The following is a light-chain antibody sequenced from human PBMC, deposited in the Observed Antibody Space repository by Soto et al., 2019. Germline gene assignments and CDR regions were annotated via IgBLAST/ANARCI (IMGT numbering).Light chain of an antibody. Sequence: QSALTQPASVSGSPGQSITISCTGTSSDVGGYNYVSWYQQHPGKAPKLMIFEVSSRPSGVSYRFSGSKSGNTASLTISGLQAEDEADYSCSSYTSSSTLYVFGSGTKVTVL. CDR1: SSDVGGYNY. V-gene: IGLV2-14*01. J-gene: IGLJ1*01. CDR2: EVS. CDR3: SSYTSSSTLYV.